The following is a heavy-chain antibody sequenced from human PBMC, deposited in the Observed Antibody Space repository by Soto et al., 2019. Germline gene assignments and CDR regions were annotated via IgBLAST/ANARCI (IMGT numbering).Heavy chain of an antibody. CDR2: IYHSGST. CDR3: AIGRAGNMGYYLDY. Sequence: SETLSLTCTVSGGSISSGGYSWSWIRQPPGKGLEWIGYIYHSGSTYYNPSLKSRVTISVDRSKNQFSLKLSSVTAADTAVYYCAIGRAGNMGYYLDYWGQGTLVTVSS. CDR1: GGSISSGGYS. D-gene: IGHD3-10*01. J-gene: IGHJ4*02. V-gene: IGHV4-30-2*01.